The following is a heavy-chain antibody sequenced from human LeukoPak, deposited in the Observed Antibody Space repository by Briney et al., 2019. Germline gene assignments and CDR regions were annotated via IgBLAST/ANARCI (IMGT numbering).Heavy chain of an antibody. V-gene: IGHV3-23*01. CDR1: GFTFSSYA. J-gene: IGHJ4*02. CDR3: TIGSSLFDY. CDR2: ISGSGGST. Sequence: GGSLRLSCAASGFTFSSYALTWVRQAPGKGLEWVSAISGSGGSTYYADSVKGRFTISRDNSKNTLYLQMNSLRAEDTAVYYCTIGSSLFDYWGQGTLVTVSS. D-gene: IGHD3-16*01.